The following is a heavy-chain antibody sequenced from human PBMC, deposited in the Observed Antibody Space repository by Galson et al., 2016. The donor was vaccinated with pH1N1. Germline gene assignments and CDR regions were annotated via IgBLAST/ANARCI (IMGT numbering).Heavy chain of an antibody. CDR3: AREDYYDTDLSDWYFDL. CDR1: GGTFGSYG. D-gene: IGHD3-22*01. J-gene: IGHJ2*01. V-gene: IGHV1-69*13. CDR2: IIPIFNTT. Sequence: SVKVSCKASGGTFGSYGINWVRQAPGQGLEWMGGIIPIFNTTKYAQNFQGRVTITADESTTTANMELTSLRSDDTAMYFCAREDYYDTDLSDWYFDLWGRGTLLTVSS.